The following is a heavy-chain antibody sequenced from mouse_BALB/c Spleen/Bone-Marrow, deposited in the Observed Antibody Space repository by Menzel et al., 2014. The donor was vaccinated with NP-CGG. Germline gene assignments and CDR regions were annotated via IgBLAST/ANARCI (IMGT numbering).Heavy chain of an antibody. D-gene: IGHD1-1*01. Sequence: EVKLEESGAELVKPGASVKLSCTASGFNIKDTYMHWVKQRPEQGLEWIGRIDPANGNTKYDPKFQGKATITADTSSNTAYLQLRSLTSEDTAVYYCAAYYYGSSYGFAYLGQGTLVTVSA. J-gene: IGHJ3*01. CDR2: IDPANGNT. V-gene: IGHV14-3*02. CDR3: AAYYYGSSYGFAY. CDR1: GFNIKDTY.